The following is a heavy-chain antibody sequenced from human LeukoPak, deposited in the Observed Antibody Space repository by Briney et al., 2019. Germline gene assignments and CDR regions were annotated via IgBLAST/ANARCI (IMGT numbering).Heavy chain of an antibody. D-gene: IGHD6-19*01. CDR2: ISGSGGST. CDR3: ARPLSISSGWTHFDY. J-gene: IGHJ4*02. Sequence: GGSLRLSCAASGFTFSSYAMSWVRQAPGKGLEWVSAISGSGGSTYYADSVKGRFTISRDNSKNTLYLQMNSLRAEDTAVYYCARPLSISSGWTHFDYWGQGTLVTVSS. V-gene: IGHV3-23*01. CDR1: GFTFSSYA.